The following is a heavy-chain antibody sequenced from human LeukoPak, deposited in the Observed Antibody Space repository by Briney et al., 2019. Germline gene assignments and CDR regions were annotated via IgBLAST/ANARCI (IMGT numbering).Heavy chain of an antibody. D-gene: IGHD6-13*01. V-gene: IGHV3-49*03. CDR1: GFTFGDYA. J-gene: IGHJ4*02. Sequence: GGSLRLSCTASGFTFGDYAMSWFRQAPGKGLEWVGFIRSKAYGGTTEYAASVKGRFTISRDDSKSIAYLQMNSLKTEDPAVYYCTRWGIAAVPFDYWGQGTLVTVSS. CDR3: TRWGIAAVPFDY. CDR2: IRSKAYGGTT.